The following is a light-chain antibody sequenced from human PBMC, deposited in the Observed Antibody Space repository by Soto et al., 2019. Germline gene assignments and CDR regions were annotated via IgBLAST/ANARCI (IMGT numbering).Light chain of an antibody. Sequence: IQMTLSPSTLSASVGDRVTITCRASQTISNWLAWYQQKPGKAPNLLIYATSSLQSGVLSRFSGSGSGTDFTLTISSLQAEDFAAYFCQQYYSAPQTFGQGTKVDI. CDR3: QQYYSAPQT. V-gene: IGKV1-39*01. J-gene: IGKJ1*01. CDR2: ATS. CDR1: QTISNW.